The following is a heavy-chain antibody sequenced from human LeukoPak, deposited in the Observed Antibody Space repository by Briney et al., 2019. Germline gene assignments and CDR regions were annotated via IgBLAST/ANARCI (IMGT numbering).Heavy chain of an antibody. CDR3: ARDLFYYYDSSANGDDY. CDR1: GFTVSSNY. J-gene: IGHJ4*02. D-gene: IGHD3-22*01. Sequence: GGSLRLSCAASGFTVSSNYMSWVRQAPGKGLEWVSVIYSGGSTYYADSVKGRFTISRDNAKDSLYLQMNSLRAEDTAVYYCARDLFYYYDSSANGDDYWGQGTLVTVSS. V-gene: IGHV3-53*01. CDR2: IYSGGST.